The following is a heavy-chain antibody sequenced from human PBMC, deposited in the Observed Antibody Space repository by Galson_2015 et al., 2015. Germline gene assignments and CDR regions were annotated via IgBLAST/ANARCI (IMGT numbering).Heavy chain of an antibody. CDR2: ISGTGGST. D-gene: IGHD6-13*01. CDR1: GFTFSSYA. V-gene: IGHV3-23*01. CDR3: AKSLDIPAAAGSRGYYFDY. J-gene: IGHJ4*02. Sequence: SLRLSCAASGFTFSSYAMSWVRQAPGKGLEWVSGISGTGGSTYNADSVKGRFTISRDNSKNMLFLQMNSLGAEDTAVYYCAKSLDIPAAAGSRGYYFDYWGQGTLITVSS.